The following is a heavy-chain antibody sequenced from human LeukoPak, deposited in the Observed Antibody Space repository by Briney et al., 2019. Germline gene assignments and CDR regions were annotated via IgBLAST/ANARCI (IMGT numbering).Heavy chain of an antibody. V-gene: IGHV4-59*08. J-gene: IGHJ4*02. D-gene: IGHD6-13*01. CDR2: IYYSGST. Sequence: KPSETLSLTCTVSGGSISSYYWSWIRQPPGKGLEWIGYIYYSGSTNYNPSLKSRVTISVDTSKNQFSLKLSSVTAADTAVYYCARLLAAAGRPFDYWGQGTLVTVSS. CDR3: ARLLAAAGRPFDY. CDR1: GGSISSYY.